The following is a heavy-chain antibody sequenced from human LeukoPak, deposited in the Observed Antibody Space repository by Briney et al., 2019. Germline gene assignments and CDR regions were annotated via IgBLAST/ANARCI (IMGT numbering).Heavy chain of an antibody. CDR1: GFTFSSYA. V-gene: IGHV3-23*01. CDR3: AKVRGGNDYGDYWDAFDI. D-gene: IGHD4-17*01. J-gene: IGHJ3*02. Sequence: GGSLRLSCAASGFTFSSYAMSWVRQAPGKGLEWVSAISGSGGSTYYADSVKGRFTISRDNFKNTLYLQMNSLRAEDTAVYYCAKVRGGNDYGDYWDAFDIWGQGTMVTVSS. CDR2: ISGSGGST.